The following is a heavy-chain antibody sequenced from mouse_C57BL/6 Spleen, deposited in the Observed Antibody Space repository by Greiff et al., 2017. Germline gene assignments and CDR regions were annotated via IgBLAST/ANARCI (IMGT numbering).Heavy chain of an antibody. V-gene: IGHV5-4*01. D-gene: IGHD1-1*01. J-gene: IGHJ1*03. CDR2: ISDGGSYT. CDR3: ARDRYYYGSSYGYFDV. CDR1: GFTFSSYA. Sequence: EVKLMESGGGLVKPGGSLKLSCAASGFTFSSYAMSWVRQTPEKRLEWVATISDGGSYTYYPANVKGRFTISRDNAKNILYLQMSHLKSEDTAMYYCARDRYYYGSSYGYFDVWGTGTTVTVSS.